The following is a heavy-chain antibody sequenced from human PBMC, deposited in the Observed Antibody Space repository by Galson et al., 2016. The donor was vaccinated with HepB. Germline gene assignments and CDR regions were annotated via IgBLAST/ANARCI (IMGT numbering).Heavy chain of an antibody. J-gene: IGHJ5*02. D-gene: IGHD3-9*01. Sequence: SLRLSCAASGFTFSSFAMSWVRQVPGKGLEWVSGISGAGDNTYDADSVTGRFAISRENHKNTLDLQMNSLGDEDTAIYFCAKSAFRLVITLFDAWGRGILVTVSS. CDR3: AKSAFRLVITLFDA. CDR1: GFTFSSFA. CDR2: ISGAGDNT. V-gene: IGHV3-23*01.